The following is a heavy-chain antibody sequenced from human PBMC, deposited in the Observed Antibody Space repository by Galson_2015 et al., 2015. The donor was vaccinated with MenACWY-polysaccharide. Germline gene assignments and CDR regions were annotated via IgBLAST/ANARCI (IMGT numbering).Heavy chain of an antibody. D-gene: IGHD3/OR15-3a*01. Sequence: SLRISCAASGLTFSSYAIHWVRQAPGKGLEGVAGISYDEGNKYYRDSVKGRVTLSRDNSKNTVFLEMNSLRPEDTGVYYWARDYWIRTSCSGIDVWGQGTTVTVSS. J-gene: IGHJ6*02. CDR1: GLTFSSYA. CDR3: ARDYWIRTSCSGIDV. CDR2: ISYDEGNK. V-gene: IGHV3-30*04.